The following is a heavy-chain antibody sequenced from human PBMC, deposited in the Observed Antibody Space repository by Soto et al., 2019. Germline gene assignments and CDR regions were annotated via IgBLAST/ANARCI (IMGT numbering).Heavy chain of an antibody. Sequence: ASVKVSCKASGYTFTSYDINWVRQATGQGLEWMGWMNPNSGNTGYAQKFQGRVTMTRNTSISTAYMELSSLRSEDTAVYYCARSGYIGYDSHHYYYCMHVPGKATTVSVSS. CDR2: MNPNSGNT. CDR1: GYTFTSYD. CDR3: ARSGYIGYDSHHYYYCMHV. V-gene: IGHV1-8*01. J-gene: IGHJ6*03. D-gene: IGHD5-12*01.